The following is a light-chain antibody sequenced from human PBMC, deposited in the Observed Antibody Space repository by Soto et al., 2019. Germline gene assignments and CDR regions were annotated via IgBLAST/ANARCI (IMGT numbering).Light chain of an antibody. V-gene: IGKV1-33*01. CDR2: DAT. J-gene: IGKJ5*01. CDR3: HQYDNVPPT. CDR1: QDINNY. Sequence: DIQMTQSPSSLSASVGDRVTITCRASQDINNYLDWYQQKPGKAPKLLIYDATNLETGVPSRFSGRGARADFSFTISSLQPEDVATYYCHQYDNVPPTFGQGTRLEIK.